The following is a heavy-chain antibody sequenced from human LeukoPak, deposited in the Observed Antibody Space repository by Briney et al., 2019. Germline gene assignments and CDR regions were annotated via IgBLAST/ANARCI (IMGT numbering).Heavy chain of an antibody. D-gene: IGHD5-18*01. Sequence: SETLSLTCTVSGDSISSYYWSWIRQPPGKGLEWIGYIYYSGSTNYNPSLKSRVTISVDTSKNQFSLKLSSVTSSDTVVYYCAKADTAMVYFDYWGQGTLVTVSS. CDR1: GDSISSYY. CDR3: AKADTAMVYFDY. V-gene: IGHV4-59*01. J-gene: IGHJ4*02. CDR2: IYYSGST.